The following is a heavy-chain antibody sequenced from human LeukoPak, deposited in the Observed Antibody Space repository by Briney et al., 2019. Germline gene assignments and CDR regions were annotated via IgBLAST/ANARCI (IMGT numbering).Heavy chain of an antibody. CDR1: GSTFDNNA. V-gene: IGHV3-23*01. Sequence: PGGSLRPSWEPSGSTFDNNAMSWVRQPPGKGLGWVSTIGISAASTYYADAVKGRFTIYKDNSKKTVILQMNRLRVEDTAVYYCAKDRWEITIGDAFGFWGQGTKVAVSS. CDR3: AKDRWEITIGDAFGF. CDR2: IGISAAST. J-gene: IGHJ3*01. D-gene: IGHD3-3*01.